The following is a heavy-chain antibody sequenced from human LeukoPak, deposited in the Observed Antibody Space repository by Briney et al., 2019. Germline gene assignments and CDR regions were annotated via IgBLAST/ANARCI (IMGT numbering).Heavy chain of an antibody. CDR1: GFTVSSNY. J-gene: IGHJ4*02. V-gene: IGHV3-48*01. CDR2: ISSSSSTI. Sequence: GGSLRLSCAASGFTVSSNYMSWVRQAPGKGLEWVSYISSSSSTIYYADSLKGRFTISRDNAKNSLYLQMNSLRAEDTALYYCAREHDYGGNFLDYWGQGTLVTVSS. D-gene: IGHD4-23*01. CDR3: AREHDYGGNFLDY.